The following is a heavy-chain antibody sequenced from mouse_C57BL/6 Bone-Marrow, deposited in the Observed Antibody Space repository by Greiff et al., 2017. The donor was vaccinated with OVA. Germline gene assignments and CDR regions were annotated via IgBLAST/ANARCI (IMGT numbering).Heavy chain of an antibody. D-gene: IGHD2-3*01. CDR1: GYTFTSYW. J-gene: IGHJ1*03. V-gene: IGHV1-52*01. CDR3: ARGYDGYYWYFDV. Sequence: QVQLKQPGAELVRPGSSVKLSCKASGYTFTSYWMHWVKQRPIQGLEWIGNIDPSDSETHYNQKFKDKATLTVDKSSSTAYMQLSSLTSEDSAVYYCARGYDGYYWYFDVWGTGTTVTVSS. CDR2: IDPSDSET.